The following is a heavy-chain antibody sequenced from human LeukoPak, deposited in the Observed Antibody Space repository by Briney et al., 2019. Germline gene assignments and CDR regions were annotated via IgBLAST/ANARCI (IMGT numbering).Heavy chain of an antibody. CDR3: ARDSLYYYDSSGYFPRDFQH. V-gene: IGHV1-69*05. CDR1: GYTFSSYV. Sequence: SVKVSCKASGYTFSSYVINWVRQAPGQGLEWMGGIIPIFGTANYAQKFQGRVTITTDESTSTAYMELSSLRSEDTAVYYCARDSLYYYDSSGYFPRDFQHWGQGTLVTVSS. CDR2: IIPIFGTA. J-gene: IGHJ1*01. D-gene: IGHD3-22*01.